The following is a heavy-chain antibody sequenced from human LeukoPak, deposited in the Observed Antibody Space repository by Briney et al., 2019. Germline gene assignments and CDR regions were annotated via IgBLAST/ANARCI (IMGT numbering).Heavy chain of an antibody. CDR1: GFTFSSYG. Sequence: GGSLRLSCAASGFTFSSYGMHWVRQAAGKGLEGVAVICYDGSKKYYADSVKGRFTISRDNSKNPRYRQMNSLRAEDTGVYYGARDESPYCGGDCLGSRPSSAFDIWGQGTMVTVSS. CDR3: ARDESPYCGGDCLGSRPSSAFDI. CDR2: ICYDGSKK. J-gene: IGHJ3*02. V-gene: IGHV3-33*01. D-gene: IGHD2-21*02.